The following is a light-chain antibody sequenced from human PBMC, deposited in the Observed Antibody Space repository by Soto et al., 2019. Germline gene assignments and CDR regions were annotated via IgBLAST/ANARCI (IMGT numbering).Light chain of an antibody. CDR1: QSIVRR. CDR2: DAS. V-gene: IGKV1-5*01. CDR3: QQYDTYPWT. J-gene: IGKJ1*01. Sequence: DIQMTQSPSTLSASVEDRVTITCRASQSIVRRLAWYQQKPGKAPNLLIYDASTLKSGVPSRFSGSGSGTEFTLTISSLQPDDFATYYCQQYDTYPWTFGQGTKV.